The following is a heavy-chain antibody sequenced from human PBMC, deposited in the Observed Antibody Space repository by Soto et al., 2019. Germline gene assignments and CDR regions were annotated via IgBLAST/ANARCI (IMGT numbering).Heavy chain of an antibody. J-gene: IGHJ6*02. CDR2: INHSGST. D-gene: IGHD3-3*01. Sequence: PSETLSLTCAVYGGSFSGYYWSWIRQPPGKGLEWIGEINHSGSTNYNPSLKSRVTISVDTSKNQFSLKLSSVTAADTAVYYCAREGVFWSGYYYYGMDVWGQGTTVTVSS. CDR1: GGSFSGYY. V-gene: IGHV4-34*01. CDR3: AREGVFWSGYYYYGMDV.